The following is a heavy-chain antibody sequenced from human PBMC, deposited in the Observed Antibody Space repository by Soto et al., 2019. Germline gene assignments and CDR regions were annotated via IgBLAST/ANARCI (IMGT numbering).Heavy chain of an antibody. CDR1: GFTFSNAW. D-gene: IGHD3-22*01. V-gene: IGHV3-15*07. CDR3: TTDISYYYDSSGYYSDY. CDR2: IKSKTDGGTT. J-gene: IGHJ4*02. Sequence: WGSLRLSCAASGFTFSNAWMNLVRQAPGKGLEWVGRIKSKTDGGTTDYAAPVKGRFTISSDDSKNTLYLQMNSLKTEDTAVYYCTTDISYYYDSSGYYSDYWGQGTLVTVS.